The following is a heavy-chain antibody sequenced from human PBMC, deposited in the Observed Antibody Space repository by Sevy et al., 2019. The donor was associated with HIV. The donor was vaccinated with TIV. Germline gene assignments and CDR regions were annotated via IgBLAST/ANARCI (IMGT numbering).Heavy chain of an antibody. CDR2: INTSGGNT. Sequence: ASVKVSCKASGHTFSNYYMEWVRQAPGQGLEWMGRINTSGGNTRYAQKFQGRVTMTRDMSTSTVYMEVSSLRSEDTAVYYCASSSYRDYVGWFDPWGQGTQVTVSS. V-gene: IGHV1-46*01. D-gene: IGHD4-17*01. CDR3: ASSSYRDYVGWFDP. CDR1: GHTFSNYY. J-gene: IGHJ5*02.